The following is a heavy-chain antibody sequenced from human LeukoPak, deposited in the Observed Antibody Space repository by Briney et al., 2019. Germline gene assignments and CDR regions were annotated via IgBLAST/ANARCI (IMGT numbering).Heavy chain of an antibody. J-gene: IGHJ4*02. CDR1: GYTITANY. CDR2: MNPKDGAT. CDR3: TRALAF. V-gene: IGHV1-2*02. Sequence: GASVKLSCKASGYTITANYIHWLRQAPGQGLEWMGWMNPKDGATNYALKFRGRVTMTGDTSSNTAYLNLSGLTSDDSALYYCTRALAFWGQGTLVTVSS.